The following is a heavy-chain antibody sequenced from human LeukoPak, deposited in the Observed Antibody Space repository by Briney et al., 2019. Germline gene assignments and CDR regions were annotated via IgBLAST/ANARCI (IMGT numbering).Heavy chain of an antibody. CDR1: GYTFSSYG. J-gene: IGHJ4*02. V-gene: IGHV1-18*01. CDR3: ARDGYSSSWPYYFDY. CDR2: ISGYNGNT. Sequence: GASVKVSCKTSGYTFSSYGITWVRQAPGQGLEGMGWISGYNGNTNYAQKFQGRVTMTTDTSTSTAYMELRSLRSDDTAVYYCARDGYSSSWPYYFDYWGQGTLVTVSS. D-gene: IGHD6-13*01.